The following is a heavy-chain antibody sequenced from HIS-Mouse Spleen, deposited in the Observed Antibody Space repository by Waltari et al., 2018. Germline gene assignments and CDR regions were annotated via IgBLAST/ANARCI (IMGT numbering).Heavy chain of an antibody. Sequence: QVQLVDSGGRLVQPGRSLRLCCAASGFTFSSYAMHWVRQAPGKGLEWVAVISYDGSNKYYADSVKGRFTISRDNSKNTLYLQMNSLRAEDTAVYYCAKDKHHAFDYWGQGTLVTVSS. CDR2: ISYDGSNK. V-gene: IGHV3-30*18. J-gene: IGHJ4*02. CDR1: GFTFSSYA. CDR3: AKDKHHAFDY.